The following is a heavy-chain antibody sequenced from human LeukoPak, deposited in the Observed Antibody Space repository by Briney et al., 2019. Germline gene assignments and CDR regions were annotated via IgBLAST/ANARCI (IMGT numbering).Heavy chain of an antibody. J-gene: IGHJ4*02. CDR3: ARHPAPGIAAAGRYAFDY. CDR2: IYYSGST. V-gene: IGHV4-39*01. Sequence: TSQTLSLTCTVSDGSISSSSYYWGWIRQPPGKGLEWIGSIYYSGSTYYNPSLKSRVTISVDTSKNQCSLRLSSVTAADTAIYYCARHPAPGIAAAGRYAFDYWGQGTLVTISS. CDR1: DGSISSSSYY. D-gene: IGHD6-13*01.